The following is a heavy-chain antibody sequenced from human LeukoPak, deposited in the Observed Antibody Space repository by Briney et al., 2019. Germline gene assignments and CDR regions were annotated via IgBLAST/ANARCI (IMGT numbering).Heavy chain of an antibody. CDR2: ISNSGSII. J-gene: IGHJ4*02. V-gene: IGHV3-48*04. D-gene: IGHD6-19*01. CDR1: GFTFSSYG. Sequence: GGSLRLSCAASGFTFSSYGMSWIRQAPGKGLEWVSYISNSGSIIHYADSLKGRFTISRDNAKNSVYLQMNSLRAEDTAVYYCAREHLGVAAADYWGQGTLVTVSS. CDR3: AREHLGVAAADY.